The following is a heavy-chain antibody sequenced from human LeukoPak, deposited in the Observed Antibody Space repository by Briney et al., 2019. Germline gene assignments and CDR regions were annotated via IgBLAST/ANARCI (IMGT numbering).Heavy chain of an antibody. CDR1: GFTFSNYW. J-gene: IGHJ3*02. CDR3: ARWRDYYDSSGYSDAFDI. D-gene: IGHD3-22*01. V-gene: IGHV3-74*01. CDR2: INSDGINT. Sequence: GGSLRLSCAASGFTFSNYWMHWVRQAPGKGLVWVSRINSDGINTSYADSVKGRFTISRDNAKNSLYLQMNSLRAEDTALYYCARWRDYYDSSGYSDAFDIWGQGTMVTVSS.